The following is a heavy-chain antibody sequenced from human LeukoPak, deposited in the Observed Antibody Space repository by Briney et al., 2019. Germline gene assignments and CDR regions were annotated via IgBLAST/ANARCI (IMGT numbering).Heavy chain of an antibody. CDR1: GYTFTSYD. D-gene: IGHD6-13*01. V-gene: IGHV1-8*01. Sequence: ASVKVSCKASGYTFTSYDINWVRRATGQGLEWMGWMNPNSGNTGYAQKFQGRVTMTRNTSISTAYMELSSLRSEDTAVYYCARGHSSSWYSNYYYYYGMDVWGQGTTVTVSS. CDR2: MNPNSGNT. J-gene: IGHJ6*02. CDR3: ARGHSSSWYSNYYYYYGMDV.